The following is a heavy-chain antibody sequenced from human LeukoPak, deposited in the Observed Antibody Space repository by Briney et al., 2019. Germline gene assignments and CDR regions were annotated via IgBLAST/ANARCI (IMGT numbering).Heavy chain of an antibody. CDR1: GGSISSYY. J-gene: IGHJ4*02. Sequence: SKTLSLTCTVSGGSISSYYWSWIRQPPGKGLEWIGYIYYSGTTNYNPSLKSRVTISEDTSKNQFSLKLSSVTAADTAVYYCAGVKDGYNVYWGQGTLVTVSS. CDR2: IYYSGTT. V-gene: IGHV4-59*01. CDR3: AGVKDGYNVY. D-gene: IGHD5-24*01.